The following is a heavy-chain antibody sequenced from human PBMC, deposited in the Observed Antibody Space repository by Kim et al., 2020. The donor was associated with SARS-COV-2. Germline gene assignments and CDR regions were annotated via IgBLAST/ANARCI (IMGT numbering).Heavy chain of an antibody. CDR1: GGSISSGGYY. CDR2: IYYSGST. CDR3: ATSTMATHAFDI. D-gene: IGHD5-12*01. V-gene: IGHV4-31*03. Sequence: SETLSLTCTVSGGSISSGGYYWSWIRQHPGKGLEWIGYIYYSGSTYYNPSLKSRVTISVDTSKNQFSLKLSSVTAADTAVYYCATSTMATHAFDIWGQGTMVTVSS. J-gene: IGHJ3*02.